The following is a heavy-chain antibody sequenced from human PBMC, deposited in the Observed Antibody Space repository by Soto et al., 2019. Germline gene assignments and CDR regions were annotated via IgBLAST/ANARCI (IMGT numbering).Heavy chain of an antibody. CDR2: IWYDGSNK. CDR1: GFTFSSYG. D-gene: IGHD5-12*01. V-gene: IGHV3-33*01. Sequence: QVQLVESGGGVVQPGRSLRLSCAASGFTFSSYGMHWVRQAPGKGLEWVAVIWYDGSNKYYADSVKGRFTISRDNSKNTLYLQMNSLRAEDTAVYYCARDGEGEMATIGFYYFDYWGQGTLVTVSS. J-gene: IGHJ4*02. CDR3: ARDGEGEMATIGFYYFDY.